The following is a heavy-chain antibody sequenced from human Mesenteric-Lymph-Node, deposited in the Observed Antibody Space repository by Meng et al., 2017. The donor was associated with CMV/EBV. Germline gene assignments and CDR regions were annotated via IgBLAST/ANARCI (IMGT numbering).Heavy chain of an antibody. CDR3: ARLKSHAGSDY. CDR1: GFTFKNHA. D-gene: IGHD6-25*01. CDR2: IRGNGDIT. V-gene: IGHV3-23*01. Sequence: GESLKISCAASGFTFKNHAMTWVRQAPGKGLEWVSAIRGNGDITHYADSVKGRFTISRDNSKNTLYLQMNSLRAEDTAVYYCARLKSHAGSDYWGQGTLVTVSS. J-gene: IGHJ4*02.